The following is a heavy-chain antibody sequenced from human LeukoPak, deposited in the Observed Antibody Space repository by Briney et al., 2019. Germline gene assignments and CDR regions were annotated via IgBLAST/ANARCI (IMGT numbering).Heavy chain of an antibody. D-gene: IGHD3-22*01. J-gene: IGHJ4*02. Sequence: GRSLRLSCAASGFTFSSYGMHWVRQAPGKGLEWVAVIWYDGSNKYYADSVKGRFTISRDNSKNTLYLQMNSLRAEDTAVYYCARDRDYNDSSGYYYGYFDYGGQGTLVTVSS. CDR3: ARDRDYNDSSGYYYGYFDY. V-gene: IGHV3-33*01. CDR2: IWYDGSNK. CDR1: GFTFSSYG.